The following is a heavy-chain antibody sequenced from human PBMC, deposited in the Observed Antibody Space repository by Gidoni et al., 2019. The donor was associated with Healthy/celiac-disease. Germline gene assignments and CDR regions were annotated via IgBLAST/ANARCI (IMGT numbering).Heavy chain of an antibody. CDR2: IYYSGST. CDR3: ARHSSSWYGLVWFDP. D-gene: IGHD6-13*01. J-gene: IGHJ5*02. Sequence: QLQLQESGPGLVQPSETLSLTCTVSGGSISSRSYYWGWIRQPPGKGLEWIGSIYYSGSTYYNPSLKSRVTISVDTSKNQFSLKLSSVTAADTAVYYCARHSSSWYGLVWFDPWGQGTLVTVSS. CDR1: GGSISSRSYY. V-gene: IGHV4-39*01.